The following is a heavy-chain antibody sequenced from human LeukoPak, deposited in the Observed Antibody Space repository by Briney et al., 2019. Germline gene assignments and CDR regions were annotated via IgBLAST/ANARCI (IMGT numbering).Heavy chain of an antibody. Sequence: SETLSLTCTVSGGSTSSGDYYWSWIRQPPGKGLEWIGYIYYSGSTYYNPSLKSRVTISVDTSKNQFSLKLSSVTAADTAVYYCARDLGTAISFDYWGQGTLVTVSS. CDR1: GGSTSSGDYY. D-gene: IGHD5-18*01. CDR3: ARDLGTAISFDY. J-gene: IGHJ4*02. CDR2: IYYSGST. V-gene: IGHV4-30-4*08.